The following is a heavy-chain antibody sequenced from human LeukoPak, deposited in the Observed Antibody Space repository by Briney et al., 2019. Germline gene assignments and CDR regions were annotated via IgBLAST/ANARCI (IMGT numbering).Heavy chain of an antibody. CDR1: GYTFIHYD. CDR3: VRAMVRGVVLSDF. J-gene: IGHJ4*02. Sequence: ASVKVSCKASGYTFIHYDLNWVRQATGQGLEWMGWMNPVSGNTGSAQKFQGRINMTRNTSITTAYMEPSSLRSDDTAVYYCVRAMVRGVVLSDFWGQGTLVTVSS. V-gene: IGHV1-8*01. CDR2: MNPVSGNT. D-gene: IGHD3-10*01.